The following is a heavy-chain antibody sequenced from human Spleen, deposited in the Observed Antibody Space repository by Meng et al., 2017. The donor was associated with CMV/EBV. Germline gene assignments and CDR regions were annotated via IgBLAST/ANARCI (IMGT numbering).Heavy chain of an antibody. CDR3: AHRDYCSGGTCTFDY. D-gene: IGHD2-15*01. Sequence: QITLKESGPTLVKPTQTLTLTCTFSGFSLSTSGMGVGWIRQPPGKALEWLALIYWDDDKRYSPSLKSRLTITKDTSKNQVVLTMTNMDPVDTAIYYCAHRDYCSGGTCTFDYWGQGTLVTVSS. J-gene: IGHJ4*02. V-gene: IGHV2-5*02. CDR1: GFSLSTSGMG. CDR2: IYWDDDK.